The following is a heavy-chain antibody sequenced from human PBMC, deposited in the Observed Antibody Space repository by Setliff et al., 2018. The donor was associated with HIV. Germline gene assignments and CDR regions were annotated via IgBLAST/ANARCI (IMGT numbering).Heavy chain of an antibody. CDR1: GGSISSYY. CDR3: ARVYDSTGYYFDF. Sequence: SETLSLTCTVSGGSISSYYWSWIRQPPGKGLEWIGEIFHSGNTNYNPSLRSRVTMSIDKSKKQFSLKVTSVTAADTAVYYCARVYDSTGYYFDFWGQGTLVTVSS. J-gene: IGHJ4*02. V-gene: IGHV4-59*12. D-gene: IGHD3-22*01. CDR2: IFHSGNT.